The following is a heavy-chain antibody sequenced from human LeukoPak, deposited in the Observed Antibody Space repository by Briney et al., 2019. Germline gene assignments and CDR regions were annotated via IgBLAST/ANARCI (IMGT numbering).Heavy chain of an antibody. CDR2: IYSGGST. CDR1: GFTVSSNY. V-gene: IGHV3-53*01. CDR3: ARDMSRGPGAFDI. Sequence: GGSLRLSCAASGFTVSSNYMSWVRQAPGKGLEWVSVIYSGGSTYYADSVKGRFTISRDNSKNTLYLQMNSLRAEDTAVYYCARDMSRGPGAFDIWGQGTMVTVSS. J-gene: IGHJ3*02. D-gene: IGHD3-10*01.